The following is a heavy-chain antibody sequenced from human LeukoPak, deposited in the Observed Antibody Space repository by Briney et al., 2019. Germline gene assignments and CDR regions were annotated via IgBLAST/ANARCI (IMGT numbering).Heavy chain of an antibody. Sequence: GGSLRLSCAASGFTFSSYTMTWVRQAPGKGLEWVSYISSSSSTIYYADSVKGRFTISRDNAKNSLYLQMNSLRDGDTAVYYCARDEGYSGYVDAFDIWGQGTMVTVSP. CDR1: GFTFSSYT. CDR3: ARDEGYSGYVDAFDI. J-gene: IGHJ3*02. CDR2: ISSSSSTI. V-gene: IGHV3-48*02. D-gene: IGHD5-12*01.